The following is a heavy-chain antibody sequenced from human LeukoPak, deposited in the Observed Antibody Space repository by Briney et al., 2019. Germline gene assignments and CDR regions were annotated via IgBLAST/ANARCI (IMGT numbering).Heavy chain of an antibody. V-gene: IGHV3-23*01. CDR2: ISGSGDNT. D-gene: IGHD3-22*01. CDR3: AKGSYYDSSGSLYFDY. J-gene: IGHJ4*02. CDR1: GFTFSSYA. Sequence: GGSLRLSCAASGFTFSSYAMSWVHQAPGKGLELVSGISGSGDNTYYADSVKGRFTISRDNSKNTLYVQVNSLGTEDTAAYYCAKGSYYDSSGSLYFDYWGQGTLVTVSS.